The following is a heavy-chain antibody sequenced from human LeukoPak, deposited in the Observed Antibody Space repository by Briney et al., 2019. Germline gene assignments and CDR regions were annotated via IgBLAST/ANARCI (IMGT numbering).Heavy chain of an antibody. J-gene: IGHJ4*02. D-gene: IGHD2-21*01. CDR1: GGSFNGYY. CDR3: ARSTYSLFDY. V-gene: IGHV4-34*01. CDR2: ISHSGRT. Sequence: SETLSLTCAVYGGSFNGYYWTWIRQFPGKGLEWIGEISHSGRTNYNPSLKSRVTISVDTSKNQFSLKLSSVTAADTAVYYCARSTYSLFDYWGQGTLVTVSS.